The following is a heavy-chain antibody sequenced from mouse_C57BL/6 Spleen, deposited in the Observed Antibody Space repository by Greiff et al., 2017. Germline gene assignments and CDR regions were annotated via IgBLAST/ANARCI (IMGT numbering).Heavy chain of an antibody. V-gene: IGHV7-3*01. D-gene: IGHD2-1*01. CDR1: GFTFTDYY. CDR3: ARYGGGNLFDY. J-gene: IGHJ2*01. Sequence: EVKVVESGGGLVQPGGSLSLSCAASGFTFTDYYMSWVRQPPGKALEWLGFIRNKANGYTTEYSASVKGRFTISRDNSQSILYLQMNALRAEDSATYYCARYGGGNLFDYWGQGTTLTVSS. CDR2: IRNKANGYTT.